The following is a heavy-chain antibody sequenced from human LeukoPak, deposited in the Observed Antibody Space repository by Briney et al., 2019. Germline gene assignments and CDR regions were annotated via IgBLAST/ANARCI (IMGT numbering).Heavy chain of an antibody. CDR2: IYYSGST. CDR1: GGSLSSYY. Sequence: SETLSLTCTVSGGSLSSYYWSWIRQPPGKGLEWIGYIYYSGSTNYNPSLKSRVTISVDTSKNQFSLKLSSVTAADTAVYYCARIMSSGWYLDAFDIWGQGTMVTVSS. V-gene: IGHV4-59*01. J-gene: IGHJ3*02. D-gene: IGHD6-19*01. CDR3: ARIMSSGWYLDAFDI.